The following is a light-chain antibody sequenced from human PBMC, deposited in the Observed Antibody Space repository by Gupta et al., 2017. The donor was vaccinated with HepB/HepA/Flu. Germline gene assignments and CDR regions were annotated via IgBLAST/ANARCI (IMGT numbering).Light chain of an antibody. J-gene: IGLJ3*02. V-gene: IGLV4-69*01. CDR2: LNSDGSH. CDR3: QTWGTGIQV. CDR1: SGYSSYA. Sequence: QLVLTQSPSASASLGASVKLTCTLSSGYSSYALAWHQQQPEKGPRYLMKLNSDGSHSKGDGIPDRFSGSSSGAERYLTISSLQSEDEADYYCQTWGTGIQVFGGGTKLTVL.